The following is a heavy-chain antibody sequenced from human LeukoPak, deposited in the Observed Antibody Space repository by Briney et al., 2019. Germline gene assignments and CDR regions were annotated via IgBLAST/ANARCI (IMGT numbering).Heavy chain of an antibody. Sequence: PGGSLRLSCAASGFTFSSYGMHWVRQAPGKGLEWVAVIWYDGSNKYYADSVKGRFTISRDNSKNTLYLQMNSLRAEDTAVYHCARDRLEWYNWNKDWFDPWGQGTLVTVSS. CDR3: ARDRLEWYNWNKDWFDP. CDR2: IWYDGSNK. D-gene: IGHD1/OR15-1a*01. J-gene: IGHJ5*02. V-gene: IGHV3-33*01. CDR1: GFTFSSYG.